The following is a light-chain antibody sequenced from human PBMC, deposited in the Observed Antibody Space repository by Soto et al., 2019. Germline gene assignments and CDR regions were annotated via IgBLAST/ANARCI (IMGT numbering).Light chain of an antibody. CDR3: QQYGSSGT. CDR1: QSVSSSY. V-gene: IGKV3-20*01. Sequence: EIVLTQSPGTLSLSHGERATLSCSASQSVSSSYLAWYQQKPGQAPRLLIYGASSRATGIPDRFSGSGSGTDFTLTISRLEPEDFAVYYCQQYGSSGTFGQGTKVDIK. CDR2: GAS. J-gene: IGKJ1*01.